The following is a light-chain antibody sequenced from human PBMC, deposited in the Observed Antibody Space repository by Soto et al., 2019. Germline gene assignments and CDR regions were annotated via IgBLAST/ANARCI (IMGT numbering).Light chain of an antibody. V-gene: IGKV1-39*01. CDR3: QQSYSTPRT. Sequence: DIQMTQSPSSLSASVGDRVTITCRASQSISNYLNWYQQKPGKAPKVLIYAAYTLHSGVSSRFSGSGSGTDFTLTISSLQPEDFATYYCQQSYSTPRTFGQGTKVEMK. CDR2: AAY. J-gene: IGKJ1*01. CDR1: QSISNY.